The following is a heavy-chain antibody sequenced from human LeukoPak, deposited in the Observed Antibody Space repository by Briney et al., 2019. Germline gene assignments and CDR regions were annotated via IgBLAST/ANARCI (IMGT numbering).Heavy chain of an antibody. J-gene: IGHJ4*02. CDR3: VNYCLSSSWDEEGRSGDY. Sequence: SETVSLTCTVSGGSISSSSYYWGWVRQPPGKGLEWYGSIYYSGSTYYNPSLKSRVTISVDTSKNQFYLKLSSVTAAVTAVYNCVNYCLSSSWDEEGRSGDYWGQGTLVTVSS. V-gene: IGHV4-39*01. D-gene: IGHD6-13*01. CDR2: IYYSGST. CDR1: GGSISSSSYY.